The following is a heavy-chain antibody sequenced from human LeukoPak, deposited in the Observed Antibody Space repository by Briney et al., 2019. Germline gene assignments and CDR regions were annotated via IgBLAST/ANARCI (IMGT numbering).Heavy chain of an antibody. CDR2: INTSGST. V-gene: IGHV4-61*02. D-gene: IGHD4-11*01. J-gene: IGHJ6*02. Sequence: SQTLSLTCTVSGGSISSGSYYWSWIRQPAGKGLEWIGRINTSGSTNYNPSLKSRVTISVDTSKNQFSLKLSSVNAADTAVYYCASIQSYYFGLDVWGQGTTVTVSS. CDR3: ASIQSYYFGLDV. CDR1: GGSISSGSYY.